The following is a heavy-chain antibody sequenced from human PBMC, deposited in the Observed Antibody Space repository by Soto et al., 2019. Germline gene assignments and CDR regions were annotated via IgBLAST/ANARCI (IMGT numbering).Heavy chain of an antibody. V-gene: IGHV1-18*01. Sequence: ASVKVSCKASGYTFTSYGISWVRQAPGQGLEWMGWISAYNGNTNYAQKLQGRVTMTTDTSTSTAYMELRSLRSDDTAVYYCARGYTPGSNYDLWSGYYTTDDYWGQGTLVTVSS. D-gene: IGHD3-3*01. CDR3: ARGYTPGSNYDLWSGYYTTDDY. CDR1: GYTFTSYG. CDR2: ISAYNGNT. J-gene: IGHJ4*02.